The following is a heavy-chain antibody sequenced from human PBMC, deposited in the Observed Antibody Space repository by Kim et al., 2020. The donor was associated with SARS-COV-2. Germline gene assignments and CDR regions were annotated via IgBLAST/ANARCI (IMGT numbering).Heavy chain of an antibody. CDR2: IYHSGST. D-gene: IGHD2-2*01. V-gene: IGHV4-38-2*02. J-gene: IGHJ4*01. CDR1: GYSFSSCYY. CDR3: ARGNIGYD. Sequence: SETLSLTCTVSGYSFSSCYYWGWIRQPPGKGLEWFGSIYHSGSTYYNPSLKSRVTISVDTSKNQFSLKLSSLTAADTTVYYCARGNIGYDCGHVTLFTVS.